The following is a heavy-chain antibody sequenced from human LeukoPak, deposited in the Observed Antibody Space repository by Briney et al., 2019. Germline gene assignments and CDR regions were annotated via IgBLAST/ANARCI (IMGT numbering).Heavy chain of an antibody. D-gene: IGHD3-10*01. CDR2: INPNSGGT. Sequence: ASVKVSCKASGYTFTGYYMHWVRQAPGQGLEWMGWINPNSGGTNYAQKFQGRVTMTRDTSISTAYMELSRLRSDDTAVYYCARDRSGLWFGEPTDAFDIWGQGTMVTVSS. CDR3: ARDRSGLWFGEPTDAFDI. V-gene: IGHV1-2*02. CDR1: GYTFTGYY. J-gene: IGHJ3*02.